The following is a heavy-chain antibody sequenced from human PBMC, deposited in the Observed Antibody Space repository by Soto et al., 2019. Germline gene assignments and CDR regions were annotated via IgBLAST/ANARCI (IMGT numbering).Heavy chain of an antibody. CDR3: TRRAALAAVPGTEDYQYYALDV. D-gene: IGHD6-19*01. J-gene: IGHJ6*02. V-gene: IGHV4-39*01. CDR1: GGSISGNTHY. CDR2: FYYRGGP. Sequence: SETMSLTWTVAGGSISGNTHYWGWISQFPGKGLEWIGSFYYRGGPYYNPSLSSRASVSVDTSTDQLSLRLTSVTAADTAVYFCTRRAALAAVPGTEDYQYYALDVLGQGTTVTVSS.